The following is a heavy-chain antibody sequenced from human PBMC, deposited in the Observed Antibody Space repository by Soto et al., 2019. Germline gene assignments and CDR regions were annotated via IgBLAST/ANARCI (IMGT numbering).Heavy chain of an antibody. Sequence: ASVKVSCKASGYTFTSYYMHWVRQAPGHGLEWMGIINPSGGSTSYAQKFQGRVTMTRDTSTSTVYMELRSLRSEDTAVYYCARDRYRGAPRGRWFDPWGQGTLVTVSS. V-gene: IGHV1-46*01. CDR1: GYTFTSYY. D-gene: IGHD3-10*01. CDR3: ARDRYRGAPRGRWFDP. J-gene: IGHJ5*02. CDR2: INPSGGST.